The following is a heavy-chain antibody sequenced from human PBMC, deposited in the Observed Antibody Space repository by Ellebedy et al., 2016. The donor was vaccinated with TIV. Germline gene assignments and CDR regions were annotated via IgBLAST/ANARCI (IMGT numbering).Heavy chain of an antibody. D-gene: IGHD2-8*01. J-gene: IGHJ4*02. Sequence: GESLKISXAASGFTFSTYWMGWVRQAPGKGLEWVANINKDGSDKYYVQSVKGRFTISRDNARNSLFLQMNSLRAEDTAVYYCSTDPFNIELSASFNNWGQGTLVTVSS. CDR3: STDPFNIELSASFNN. V-gene: IGHV3-7*01. CDR2: INKDGSDK. CDR1: GFTFSTYW.